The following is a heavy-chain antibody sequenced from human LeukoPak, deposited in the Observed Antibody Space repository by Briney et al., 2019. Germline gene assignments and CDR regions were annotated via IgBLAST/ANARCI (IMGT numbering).Heavy chain of an antibody. V-gene: IGHV3-23*01. CDR3: AKPIAAAGKSDY. Sequence: PGGSLRLSCAASGFTFSSYAMSWVRQAPGKGLEWVPAISGSGGSTYYADSVKGRFTISRDNSKNTLYLQMNSLRAEDTAVYYCAKPIAAAGKSDYWGQGTLVTVSS. CDR1: GFTFSSYA. CDR2: ISGSGGST. D-gene: IGHD6-13*01. J-gene: IGHJ4*02.